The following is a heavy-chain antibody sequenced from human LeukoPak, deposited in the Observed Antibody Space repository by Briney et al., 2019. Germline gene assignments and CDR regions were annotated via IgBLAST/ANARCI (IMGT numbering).Heavy chain of an antibody. Sequence: GGTLRLSCAASGFTFGSYAMTWVRQAPGKGLEWVSTISGSGRTTYYADSVKGRFTISRDNSKNTLYLQMNSLRAEDTAVYYCAKRYWSSSSYFDYWGQGTLVTVSS. CDR2: ISGSGRTT. J-gene: IGHJ4*02. V-gene: IGHV3-23*01. D-gene: IGHD6-6*01. CDR3: AKRYWSSSSYFDY. CDR1: GFTFGSYA.